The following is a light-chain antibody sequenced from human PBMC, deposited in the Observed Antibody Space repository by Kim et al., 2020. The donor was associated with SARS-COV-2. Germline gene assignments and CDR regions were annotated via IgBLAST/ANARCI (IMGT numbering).Light chain of an antibody. V-gene: IGKV1-5*01. J-gene: IGKJ1*01. CDR1: QISSSW. CDR3: QQYNSYRP. Sequence: GDRVTSACRASQISSSWLTWYQQKPEKAPKLLIYDASSLESRVPARFSGSGSGTEFTLTISSLQPDDFATYYCQQYNSYRPFGPGTKVDIK. CDR2: DAS.